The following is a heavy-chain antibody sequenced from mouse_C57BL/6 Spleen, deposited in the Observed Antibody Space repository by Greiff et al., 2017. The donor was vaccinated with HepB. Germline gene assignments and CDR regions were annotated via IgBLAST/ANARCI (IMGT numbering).Heavy chain of an antibody. Sequence: QVQLKQSGPGLVQPSQSLSITCSVSGFSLTSYGVHWVRQSPGKGLEWLGVIWSGGSTDYNAAFISRLSISKDNSKRQVFFKMNSLQADDTAIYYCARGDSNPYYYAMDYWGQGTSVTVSS. CDR2: IWSGGST. J-gene: IGHJ4*01. CDR3: ARGDSNPYYYAMDY. D-gene: IGHD2-5*01. CDR1: GFSLTSYG. V-gene: IGHV2-2*01.